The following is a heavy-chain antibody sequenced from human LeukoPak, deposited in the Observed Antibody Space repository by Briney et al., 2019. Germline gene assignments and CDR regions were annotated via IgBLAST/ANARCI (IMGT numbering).Heavy chain of an antibody. Sequence: PGGSLRLSCAASGFTFSTYEMNWVRQAPGKGLEWVSHISSSGSATYYADSVKGRFAISRDNAKDSLYLQMNSLRAEDTAVYYCAREASGSYYDLDYWGQGTLVTVSS. CDR1: GFTFSTYE. CDR3: AREASGSYYDLDY. J-gene: IGHJ4*02. CDR2: ISSSGSAT. V-gene: IGHV3-48*03. D-gene: IGHD1-26*01.